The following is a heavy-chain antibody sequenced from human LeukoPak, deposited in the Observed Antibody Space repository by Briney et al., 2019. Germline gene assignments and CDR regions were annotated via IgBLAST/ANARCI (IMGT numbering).Heavy chain of an antibody. Sequence: ASVKVSCKASGGTFSSYAISWVRQAPGQGLEWMGGIIPIFGTANYAQKFQGRVTITTDESTSTAYMELSSLRSEDTAVYYCARGYSGYVPFHYWGQGTLVTVSS. V-gene: IGHV1-69*05. J-gene: IGHJ4*02. CDR3: ARGYSGYVPFHY. CDR1: GGTFSSYA. CDR2: IIPIFGTA. D-gene: IGHD5-12*01.